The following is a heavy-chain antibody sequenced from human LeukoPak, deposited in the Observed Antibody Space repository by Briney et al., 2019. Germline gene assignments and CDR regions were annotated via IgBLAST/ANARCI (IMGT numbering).Heavy chain of an antibody. Sequence: GGSLRLSCAASGFTFSTYGMHWVRQAPGKGPEWVAVIRYDGSNKNYGDSVKGRFTISRDSSKNTLYLQMNSLRAEDTAVYYCARALSAMVPDYWGQGTLLTVSS. CDR1: GFTFSTYG. J-gene: IGHJ4*02. CDR2: IRYDGSNK. D-gene: IGHD5-18*01. V-gene: IGHV3-33*01. CDR3: ARALSAMVPDY.